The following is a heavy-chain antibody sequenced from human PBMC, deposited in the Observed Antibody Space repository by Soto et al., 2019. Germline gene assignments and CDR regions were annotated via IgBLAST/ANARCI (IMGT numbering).Heavy chain of an antibody. CDR3: AREPRYGSDN. CDR1: GYTFTSYD. D-gene: IGHD5-12*01. J-gene: IGHJ4*02. Sequence: QVQLVQSGAEVKKPGASVKVSCKASGYTFTSYDSNWVRQATGQGLEWMGWMNPNSGNTAYAQKFPGRVTLTSNTAIRPAYMALSSLLSEDTAIYSCAREPRYGSDNWGQGTLVTVSS. CDR2: MNPNSGNT. V-gene: IGHV1-8*01.